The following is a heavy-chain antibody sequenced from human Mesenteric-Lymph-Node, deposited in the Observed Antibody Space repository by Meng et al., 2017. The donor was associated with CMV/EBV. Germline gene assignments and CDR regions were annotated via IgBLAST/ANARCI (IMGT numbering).Heavy chain of an antibody. D-gene: IGHD7-27*01. Sequence: GESLKISCAASGFTFNNYWMSWVRQAPGKGLEWVAHMNQGGSEKYYVDSVKGRFTISRDNAKNSLYLQMDSLRAEDTAVYYCARGANWGRGGFDYWGQGTLVTVSS. CDR2: MNQGGSEK. J-gene: IGHJ4*02. CDR1: GFTFNNYW. CDR3: ARGANWGRGGFDY. V-gene: IGHV3-7*01.